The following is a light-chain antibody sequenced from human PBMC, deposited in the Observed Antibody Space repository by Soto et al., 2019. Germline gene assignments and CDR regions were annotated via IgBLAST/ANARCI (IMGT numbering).Light chain of an antibody. Sequence: EIVVTQSPLSLAVTPGEPASISCRSSQSLLQSNGYVYLDWYLQKSGQSPQLLIYLASNRASGVPDRFSGSGSGTDFTLKISRVEAEDVGIYYCMQALHTPRFGQGTKVEIK. CDR2: LAS. CDR1: QSLLQSNGYVY. V-gene: IGKV2-28*01. CDR3: MQALHTPR. J-gene: IGKJ1*01.